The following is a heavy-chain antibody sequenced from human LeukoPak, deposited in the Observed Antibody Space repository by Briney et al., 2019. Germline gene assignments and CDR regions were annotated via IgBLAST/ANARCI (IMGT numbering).Heavy chain of an antibody. CDR1: GFTFSRYG. J-gene: IGHJ4*02. Sequence: GVCLRLSCVASGFTFSRYGMHWVRQAPGKGLEWVALIRYDGSNICYADSVKGRFTISRDNSKNTLYLQMNSLSAEDTAVYYCARDLRLQRYDSSFPDQWGQGTLVTVSS. CDR3: ARDLRLQRYDSSFPDQ. CDR2: IRYDGSNI. D-gene: IGHD3-22*01. V-gene: IGHV3-30*02.